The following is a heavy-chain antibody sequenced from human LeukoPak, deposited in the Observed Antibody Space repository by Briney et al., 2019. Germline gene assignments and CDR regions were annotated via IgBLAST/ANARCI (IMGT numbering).Heavy chain of an antibody. V-gene: IGHV4-34*01. J-gene: IGHJ4*02. CDR2: INHSGST. CDR3: ARELSRDGYNDY. D-gene: IGHD5-24*01. Sequence: SETLSLTGAVYGGSFSGYYWSWIRQPPGKGLEWIGEINHSGSTNYNPSLKSRVTISVDTSKNQFSLKLSSVTAADTAVYYCARELSRDGYNDYWGQGTLVTVSS. CDR1: GGSFSGYY.